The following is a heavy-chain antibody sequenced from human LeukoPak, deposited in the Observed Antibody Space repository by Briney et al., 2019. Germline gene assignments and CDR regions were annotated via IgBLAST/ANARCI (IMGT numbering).Heavy chain of an antibody. CDR1: GYTLTELS. D-gene: IGHD3-22*01. CDR3: ATGWDSSGYYWYDY. Sequence: ASVKVSCKVSGYTLTELSMHWVRQAPGKGLEWMGGFDPEDGETIYAQKFQGRVTMTEDTSTDTAYMELSSLRSEDTAVYYCATGWDSSGYYWYDYWGQGTLVTVSS. J-gene: IGHJ4*02. V-gene: IGHV1-24*01. CDR2: FDPEDGET.